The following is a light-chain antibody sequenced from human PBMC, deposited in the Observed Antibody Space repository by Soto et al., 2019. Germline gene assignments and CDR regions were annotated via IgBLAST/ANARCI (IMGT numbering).Light chain of an antibody. CDR2: EAF. V-gene: IGLV2-23*01. J-gene: IGLJ1*01. CDR1: SSDVGSGNV. CDR3: CSHAGSDTYV. Sequence: QSALTQPASVSGSPGQSITISCTGTSSDVGSGNVVSWYQHYPGKAPQLMIYEAFQRPSGVSSRFSGSKSGNTASLTISGLQAEYEADYYCCSHAGSDTYVFGTGTKVTVL.